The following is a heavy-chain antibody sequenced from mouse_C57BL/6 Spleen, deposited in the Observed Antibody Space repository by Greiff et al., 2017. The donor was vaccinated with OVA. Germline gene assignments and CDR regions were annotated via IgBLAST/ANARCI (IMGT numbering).Heavy chain of an antibody. CDR1: GFTFSSYA. CDR2: ISDGGSYT. CDR3: ARGVYDYDWFAY. J-gene: IGHJ3*01. V-gene: IGHV5-4*01. D-gene: IGHD2-4*01. Sequence: EVHLVDSGGGLVKPGGSLTLSCAASGFTFSSYAMSWVRQTPEKRLEWVATISDGGSYTYYPDNVKGRFTISRDNAKNNLYLQMSHLKSEDTAMYYCARGVYDYDWFAYWGQGTLVTVSA.